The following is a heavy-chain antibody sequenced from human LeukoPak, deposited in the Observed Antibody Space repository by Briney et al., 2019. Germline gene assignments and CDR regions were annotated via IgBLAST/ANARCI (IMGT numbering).Heavy chain of an antibody. J-gene: IGHJ4*02. V-gene: IGHV4-61*01. CDR2: IYYSGST. CDR3: AREGITSSFDY. D-gene: IGHD1-14*01. CDR1: GGSISSGSYY. Sequence: PSETLSLTCTVSGGSISSGSYYWSWIRQPPGKGLEWIGYIYYSGSTNYNPSLKSRVTISVDTSKNQFSLKLSSVTAADTAVYYCAREGITSSFDYWGQGTLVTVSS.